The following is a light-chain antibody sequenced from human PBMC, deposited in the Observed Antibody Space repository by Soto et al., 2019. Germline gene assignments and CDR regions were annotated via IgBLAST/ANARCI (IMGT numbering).Light chain of an antibody. J-gene: IGLJ1*01. Sequence: QSVLSQPPSVSWAPGHRFTISFAGSISNILAGYDVHCYQQLPVTAPKLIIYANSNRPSGVPDRFSGSKSVTSASLAITGLKAEDEADYYCQSYDSSMYGYVFGSGTKVTVL. V-gene: IGLV1-40*01. CDR1: ISNILAGYD. CDR2: ANS. CDR3: QSYDSSMYGYV.